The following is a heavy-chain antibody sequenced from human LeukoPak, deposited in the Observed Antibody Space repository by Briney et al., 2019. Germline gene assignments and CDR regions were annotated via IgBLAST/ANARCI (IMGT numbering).Heavy chain of an antibody. CDR3: ARGSSSWNKYYFDY. CDR1: GGSISSYY. CDR2: IYYSGST. D-gene: IGHD6-13*01. V-gene: IGHV4-59*01. Sequence: PSEPLSLTCTVSGGSISSYYWSWIRQPPGKGLEWIGYIYYSGSTNYNPSLKSRVTISVDTSKNQFSLKLSSVTAADTAVYYCARGSSSWNKYYFDYWGQGTLVTVSS. J-gene: IGHJ4*02.